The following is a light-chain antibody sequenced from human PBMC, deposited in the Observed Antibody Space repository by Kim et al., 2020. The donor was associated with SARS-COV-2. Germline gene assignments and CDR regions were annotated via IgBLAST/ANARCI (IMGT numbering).Light chain of an antibody. CDR1: QSVSIY. CDR3: QQSTSWPIT. V-gene: IGKV3-11*01. J-gene: IGKJ5*01. CDR2: DAS. Sequence: EIVLTQSPATLSLSPGEGATLSCRASQSVSIYLAWYQQKPGQAPRLLIDDASNRATGIPARFSGSGSGTDFTLTISSLEPEDFAVYYWQQSTSWPITFGQGTRLEIK.